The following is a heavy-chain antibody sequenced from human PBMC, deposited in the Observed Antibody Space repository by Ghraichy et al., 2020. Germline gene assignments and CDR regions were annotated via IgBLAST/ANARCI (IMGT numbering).Heavy chain of an antibody. J-gene: IGHJ1*01. D-gene: IGHD3/OR15-3a*01. CDR2: ITDNGGTT. CDR1: GFTFRTYA. Sequence: ETLSLTCAASGFTFRTYAMSWVRQAPRKGLEWVSAITDNGGTTYDAESVKGRFTISRDNSKNTLFLQMNSLRGEDTAVYYCAKFARDWPNEYLQHWGQGALVTVSS. CDR3: AKFARDWPNEYLQH. V-gene: IGHV3-23*01.